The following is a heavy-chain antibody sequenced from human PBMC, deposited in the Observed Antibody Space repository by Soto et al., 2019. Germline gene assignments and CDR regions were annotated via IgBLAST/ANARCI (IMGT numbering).Heavy chain of an antibody. J-gene: IGHJ6*03. V-gene: IGHV3-23*01. Sequence: EVQLLESGGGLVQPGGSLRLSCAASGFTFSSYAMSWVRQAPGKGLEWVSAISGSGGSTYYADSVKGRFTISRDNSKNTLYLQMSSLRAEDTAVYYCAKVRFGAGGYMDVWGKGTTVTVSS. CDR3: AKVRFGAGGYMDV. CDR1: GFTFSSYA. CDR2: ISGSGGST. D-gene: IGHD3-10*01.